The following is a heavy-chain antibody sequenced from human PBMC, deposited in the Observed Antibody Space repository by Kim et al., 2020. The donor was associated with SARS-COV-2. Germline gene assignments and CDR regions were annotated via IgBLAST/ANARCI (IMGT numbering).Heavy chain of an antibody. J-gene: IGHJ4*02. CDR2: IYYSGST. V-gene: IGHV4-59*13. CDR1: GVSISSYY. CDR3: ARGPPSFDY. Sequence: SETLSLTCTVSGVSISSYYWSWLRQPPGKGLEWIGYIYYSGSTNYNPSLKSRVTISVDTSKNQFSLKLSSVTAADTAVYYCARGPPSFDYWGQGTLVTVSS.